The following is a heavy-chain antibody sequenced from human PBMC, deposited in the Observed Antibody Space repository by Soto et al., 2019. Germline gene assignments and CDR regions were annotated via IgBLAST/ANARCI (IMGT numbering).Heavy chain of an antibody. CDR2: IWYDGSNK. V-gene: IGHV3-33*06. J-gene: IGHJ6*02. D-gene: IGHD6-13*01. CDR1: GFTFSSFG. Sequence: GGSLRLSCAASGFTFSSFGMHWVRQAPGKGLEWVAVIWYDGSNKYYADSVKGRFTISRDNSKSTLYLQMNSLRVEDTAVYYCAKAQGIAARVAYYYYGMDVWGQGTTVTVSS. CDR3: AKAQGIAARVAYYYYGMDV.